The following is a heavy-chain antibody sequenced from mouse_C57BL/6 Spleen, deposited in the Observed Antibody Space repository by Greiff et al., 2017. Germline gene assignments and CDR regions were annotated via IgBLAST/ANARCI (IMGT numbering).Heavy chain of an antibody. D-gene: IGHD2-1*01. CDR2: IWRGGST. CDR1: GFSLTSYG. J-gene: IGHJ1*03. V-gene: IGHV2-5*01. CDR3: AKTRGNYGYFDV. Sequence: VQGVESGPGLVQPSQSLSITCTVSGFSLTSYGVHWVRQSPGKGLEWLGVIWRGGSTDYNAAFMSRLSITKDNSKSQVFFKMNSLQADDTAIYYCAKTRGNYGYFDVWGTGTTVTVSS.